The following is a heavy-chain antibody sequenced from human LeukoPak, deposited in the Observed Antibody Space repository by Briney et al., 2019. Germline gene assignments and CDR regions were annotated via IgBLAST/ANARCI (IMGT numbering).Heavy chain of an antibody. V-gene: IGHV4-30-4*07. J-gene: IGHJ4*02. Sequence: SQTLSLTCAVSGGSISSGGYSWSWIRQPPGTGLEWIGYIYYSGSTNYNPSLKSRVTISVDTSKNQFSLKLSSVTAADTAVYYCARRYGYPKSFDYWGQGTLVTVSS. D-gene: IGHD5-18*01. CDR2: IYYSGST. CDR3: ARRYGYPKSFDY. CDR1: GGSISSGGYS.